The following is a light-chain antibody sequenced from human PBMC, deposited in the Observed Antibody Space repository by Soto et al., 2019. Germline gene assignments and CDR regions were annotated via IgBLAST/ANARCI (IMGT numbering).Light chain of an antibody. J-gene: IGKJ1*01. CDR3: RHHNNWFSWT. V-gene: IGKV3-20*01. CDR2: GAS. Sequence: EIVLTQSPGTLSLSPGERATLSCRASQSVSSSYLAWYQQKPGQAPRLLIYGASSRATGIPDRFSGSGSGTDFTLTITRLEPEDFAVYYCRHHNNWFSWTFGQGTKVDIK. CDR1: QSVSSSY.